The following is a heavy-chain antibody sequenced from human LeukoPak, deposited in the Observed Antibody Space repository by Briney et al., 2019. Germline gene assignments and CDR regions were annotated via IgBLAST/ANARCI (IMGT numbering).Heavy chain of an antibody. CDR2: ILYDGSNK. V-gene: IGHV3-30-3*01. D-gene: IGHD4-17*01. Sequence: GRSLRLSCAASGFTFSIYATHWVRQAPGKGLEWVVDILYDGSNKFYADSVKGRLTISRDNSTNTLYLQMNSLRAEDTAVYYCARDLCTVTTCDNWFDPWGQGTLVTVSS. CDR3: ARDLCTVTTCDNWFDP. CDR1: GFTFSIYA. J-gene: IGHJ5*02.